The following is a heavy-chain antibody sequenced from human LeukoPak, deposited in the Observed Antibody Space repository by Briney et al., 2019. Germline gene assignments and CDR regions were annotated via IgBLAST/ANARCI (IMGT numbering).Heavy chain of an antibody. V-gene: IGHV3-23*01. D-gene: IGHD2-15*01. CDR2: ISGSGGST. CDR3: ASLPYCGGGSCHAEGFDP. CDR1: GFTFSSYA. J-gene: IGHJ5*02. Sequence: PGGSLRLSCAASGFTFSSYAMSWVRQAPGKGLEWVSAISGSGGSTYYADSVKGRFTISRDNAKNSLFLQMNSLRAEDTAVYYCASLPYCGGGSCHAEGFDPWGQGTLVTVSS.